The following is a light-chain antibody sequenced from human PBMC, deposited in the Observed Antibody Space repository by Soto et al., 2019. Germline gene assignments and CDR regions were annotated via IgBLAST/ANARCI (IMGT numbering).Light chain of an antibody. CDR1: QSVSSN. CDR3: QQGNSFRFT. Sequence: EVVKTKFPATLAVSPGKRATLSCRASQSVSSNLAWYQQKPGQAPRLLIYDASNRATGIPARFSGSGSGTDFTLTICRPEPEDFAPYYGQQGNSFRFTYGEGTRLEIK. J-gene: IGKJ5*01. CDR2: DAS. V-gene: IGKV3-11*01.